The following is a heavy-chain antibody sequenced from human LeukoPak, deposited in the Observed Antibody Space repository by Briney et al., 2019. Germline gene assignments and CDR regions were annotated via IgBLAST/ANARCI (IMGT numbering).Heavy chain of an antibody. D-gene: IGHD6-19*01. Sequence: GGSLRLSCAASGFTFNDYGMHWVRQAQGEGLEWVAVISYDGSNEYYADSVKGRFTIPRDNSRNMLYLQMNSLRAEDTAVFYCAKEFASGWSDCWGQGTLVTVSP. CDR2: ISYDGSNE. CDR3: AKEFASGWSDC. V-gene: IGHV3-30*18. CDR1: GFTFNDYG. J-gene: IGHJ4*02.